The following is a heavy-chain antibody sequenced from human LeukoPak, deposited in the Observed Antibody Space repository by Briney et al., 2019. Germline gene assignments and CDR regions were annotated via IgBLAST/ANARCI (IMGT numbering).Heavy chain of an antibody. Sequence: SETLSLTCTDSGGSISCYYWSWIRQPPGKGLEWIGYIYYTGSTDYNPSLKSRVTISVDTSTTQFSLKVTSVTAADTAVYYCARGRGGLVGPGVYYQFMDVWGKGTTVTVSS. CDR2: IYYTGST. D-gene: IGHD2-2*01. J-gene: IGHJ6*03. CDR1: GGSISCYY. V-gene: IGHV4-59*01. CDR3: ARGRGGLVGPGVYYQFMDV.